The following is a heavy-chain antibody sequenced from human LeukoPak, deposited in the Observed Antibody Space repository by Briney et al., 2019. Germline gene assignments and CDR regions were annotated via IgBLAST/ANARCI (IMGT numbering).Heavy chain of an antibody. CDR3: TRVPDASGWWNANDYSNY. Sequence: ASVKVCRKASGYTFTSYGISWVRRAPGQGLEWMGWISTYNGNTNYAQKLQGRVTMTTDTSTSTAYMELRSLTSDDTAVYYCTRVPDASGWWNANDYSNYWGRGTLVTVSS. J-gene: IGHJ4*02. D-gene: IGHD6-19*01. CDR2: ISTYNGNT. CDR1: GYTFTSYG. V-gene: IGHV1-18*01.